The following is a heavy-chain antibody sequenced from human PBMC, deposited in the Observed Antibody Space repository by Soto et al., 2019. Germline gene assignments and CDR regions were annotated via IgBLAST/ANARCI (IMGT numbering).Heavy chain of an antibody. Sequence: QVQLQQWGAGLLKPSETLSLTCAVYGGSFSGYYWTWIRQPPGTGLEWIGEINHSGSTNYNPSLKSRLTILVDTSKNQFSLKLTSVTASDTAVYYCARDKITGLFDYWGQGTLVTVSS. D-gene: IGHD2-8*02. CDR1: GGSFSGYY. V-gene: IGHV4-34*01. CDR3: ARDKITGLFDY. CDR2: INHSGST. J-gene: IGHJ4*02.